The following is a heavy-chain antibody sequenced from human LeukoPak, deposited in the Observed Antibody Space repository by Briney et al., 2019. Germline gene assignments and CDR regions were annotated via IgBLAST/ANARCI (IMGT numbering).Heavy chain of an antibody. V-gene: IGHV3-7*03. CDR2: IKQDGSEK. D-gene: IGHD1-26*01. CDR1: GFTFSSYW. CDR3: SRGSYYYMEV. J-gene: IGHJ6*03. Sequence: GGSLRLSCAASGFTFSSYWMSWVRQAPGKGLEWVANIKQDGSEKYYVDSVKGRFTISRDNAKNSLYLQMNSLRIEDTALYYCSRGSYYYMEVWGKGTTVIISS.